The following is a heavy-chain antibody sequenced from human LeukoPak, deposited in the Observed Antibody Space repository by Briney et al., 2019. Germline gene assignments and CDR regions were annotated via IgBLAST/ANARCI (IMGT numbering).Heavy chain of an antibody. CDR2: INHSGST. CDR3: ARAALPAGYYYYYYYMDV. Sequence: SETLSLTCTVSGGSISSYYWSWIRQPPGKWLEWIGEINHSGSTNYNPSLKSRVTISVDTSKNQFSLKLSSVTAADTAVYYCARAALPAGYYYYYYYMDVWGKGTTVTVSS. CDR1: GGSISSYY. D-gene: IGHD2-2*01. J-gene: IGHJ6*03. V-gene: IGHV4-34*01.